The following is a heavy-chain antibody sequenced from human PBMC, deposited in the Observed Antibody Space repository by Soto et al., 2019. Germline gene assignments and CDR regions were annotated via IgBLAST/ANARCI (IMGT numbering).Heavy chain of an antibody. D-gene: IGHD6-13*01. J-gene: IGHJ4*02. CDR3: ARLGIAAAFLRS. CDR2: IYYSGRT. Sequence: QLQLQESGPGLVKPSETLSLTCTVSGDSISSSNYYWGWIRQPPGKGLEWIGSIYYSGRTYYNPSLKSRVPISVDTSKNQFSLKLSSVTAADTAVYYCARLGIAAAFLRSWGQGTLVTVSS. CDR1: GDSISSSNYY. V-gene: IGHV4-39*01.